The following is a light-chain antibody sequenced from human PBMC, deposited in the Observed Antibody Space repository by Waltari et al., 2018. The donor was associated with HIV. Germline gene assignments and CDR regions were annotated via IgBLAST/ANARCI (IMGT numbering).Light chain of an antibody. Sequence: EIVMTQSPATLSVSPGERATLSCRASKSVTRNVAWYQQKPGQAPRLLIYGASARASGVPDTFSGSGSGTDFTLTISSLQPEDLAVYYCQQYEKWPGTFGQGTKVDIK. CDR1: KSVTRN. V-gene: IGKV3-15*01. J-gene: IGKJ1*01. CDR2: GAS. CDR3: QQYEKWPGT.